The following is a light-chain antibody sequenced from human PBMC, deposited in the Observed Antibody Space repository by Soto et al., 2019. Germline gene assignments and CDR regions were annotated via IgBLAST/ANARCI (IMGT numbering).Light chain of an antibody. CDR3: SSYTSSSTLEGV. Sequence: QSALTQPASVSGSPGQSITISCTGTSSDVGGYNYVSWYQQHPGKAPKLMIYEVSNRPSGVSNRFSGSKSGNTASLTISGLQAADEADYYCSSYTSSSTLEGVFGTGTKVTVL. CDR1: SSDVGGYNY. J-gene: IGLJ1*01. CDR2: EVS. V-gene: IGLV2-14*01.